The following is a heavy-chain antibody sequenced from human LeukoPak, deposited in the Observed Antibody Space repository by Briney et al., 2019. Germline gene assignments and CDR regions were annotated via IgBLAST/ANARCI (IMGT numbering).Heavy chain of an antibody. CDR1: GFTFDDYA. Sequence: GGSLRLSCAASGFTFDDYAMHWVRQAPGKGLEWVSLIGGDGGSTYYADSVKGRFTISRDNSKNSLYLQMNSLRTEDPALYYCAKDINYYDSSGYYFDYWGQGTLVTVSS. D-gene: IGHD3-22*01. CDR2: IGGDGGST. V-gene: IGHV3-43*02. CDR3: AKDINYYDSSGYYFDY. J-gene: IGHJ4*02.